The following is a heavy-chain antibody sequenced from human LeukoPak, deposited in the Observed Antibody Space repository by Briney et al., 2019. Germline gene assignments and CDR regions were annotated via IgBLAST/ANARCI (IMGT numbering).Heavy chain of an antibody. V-gene: IGHV1-69*05. Sequence: SVKVSCKASGGTFSSYAISWVRQAPGQGLDWMGGIIPIFGTANYAQKFQGRVTFTTDDSTSTAYMELSSLRSEDTAVYYCAREEVWSGYYTVPRRRGWFDPWGQGTVVSVSS. CDR2: IIPIFGTA. CDR3: AREEVWSGYYTVPRRRGWFDP. CDR1: GGTFSSYA. D-gene: IGHD3-3*01. J-gene: IGHJ5*02.